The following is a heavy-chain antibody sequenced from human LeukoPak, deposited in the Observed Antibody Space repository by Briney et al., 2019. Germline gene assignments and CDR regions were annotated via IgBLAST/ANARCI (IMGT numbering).Heavy chain of an antibody. V-gene: IGHV3-48*01. J-gene: IGHJ4*02. CDR2: ISSSSNTI. CDR1: GFTFSTYA. Sequence: GGSLRLSCAASGFTFSTYAMNWVRPAPGKGLEWVSYISSSSNTIYYADSVQGRFTISRDNANNSLYLQMNSLRAEDTAVYYCARDGYDFWSGYPTTVDFWGQGTLVTVSS. D-gene: IGHD3-3*01. CDR3: ARDGYDFWSGYPTTVDF.